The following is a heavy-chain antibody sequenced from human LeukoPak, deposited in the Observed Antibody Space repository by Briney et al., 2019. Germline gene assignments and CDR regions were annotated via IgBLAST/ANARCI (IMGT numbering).Heavy chain of an antibody. D-gene: IGHD6-25*01. Sequence: GGSLTLSCAASGFTFRSYWMHWVRQAPGKGLVWVSRINIDGSTTNYADSVKGRFTISRDNAENTMYLQMNSLRSEDSAVYYCARGSPAAVWGQGALVTVSS. CDR3: ARGSPAAV. V-gene: IGHV3-74*01. CDR1: GFTFRSYW. J-gene: IGHJ4*02. CDR2: INIDGSTT.